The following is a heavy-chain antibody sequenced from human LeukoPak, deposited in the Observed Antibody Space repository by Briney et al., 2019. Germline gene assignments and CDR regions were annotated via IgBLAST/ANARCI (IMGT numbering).Heavy chain of an antibody. J-gene: IGHJ6*03. Sequence: ASVKVSCKASGYTFTSYDINWVRQATGQGLEWMGWMNPNSGNTGHAQKFQGRVTITRNTSISTAYMELSSLRSEDTAVYYCARSPYYDILTGYYNRGYYYYYMDVWGKGTTVTVSS. CDR3: ARSPYYDILTGYYNRGYYYYYMDV. D-gene: IGHD3-9*01. CDR1: GYTFTSYD. CDR2: MNPNSGNT. V-gene: IGHV1-8*03.